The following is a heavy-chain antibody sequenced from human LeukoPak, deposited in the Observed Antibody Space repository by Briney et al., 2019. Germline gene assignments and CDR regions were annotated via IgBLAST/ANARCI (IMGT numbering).Heavy chain of an antibody. CDR2: IIPISGTS. CDR1: GGTFSTFA. Sequence: SVKVSCKASGGTFSTFAINWLRQAPGQGLEWMGGIIPISGTSKTTQKFQDRVTISADKFTSTVFMDLSSLRSEDTAVYYCARQLSAYNMGGDPFNYWGQGTLVTVSS. D-gene: IGHD3-16*02. V-gene: IGHV1-69*06. J-gene: IGHJ4*02. CDR3: ARQLSAYNMGGDPFNY.